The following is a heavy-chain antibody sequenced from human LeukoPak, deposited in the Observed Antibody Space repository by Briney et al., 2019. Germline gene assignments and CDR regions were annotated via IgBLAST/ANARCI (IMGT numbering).Heavy chain of an antibody. Sequence: ASVKVSCKVSGYTLTELSMHCVRQAPGKGLEWMGGFDPEDGETIYAQKFQGRVTMTEDTSTDTAYMELSSLRSEDTAVYYCATGQWLVREYFQHWGQGTLVTVSS. CDR3: ATGQWLVREYFQH. CDR2: FDPEDGET. D-gene: IGHD6-19*01. CDR1: GYTLTELS. V-gene: IGHV1-24*01. J-gene: IGHJ1*01.